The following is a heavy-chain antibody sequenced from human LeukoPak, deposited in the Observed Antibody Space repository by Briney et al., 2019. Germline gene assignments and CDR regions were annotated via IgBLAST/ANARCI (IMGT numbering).Heavy chain of an antibody. J-gene: IGHJ4*02. CDR1: GFTFSSYG. V-gene: IGHV3-30*18. CDR3: AKDGLGTHHHLPHYDSSGYFDY. Sequence: PGRSLRLSCAASGFTFSSYGMHWVRQAPGKGLEWVAVISYDGSNKYYADSVKGRFTISRDNSKNTLYLQMNSLRAEDTAVYYCAKDGLGTHHHLPHYDSSGYFDYWGQGTLVTVSS. D-gene: IGHD3-22*01. CDR2: ISYDGSNK.